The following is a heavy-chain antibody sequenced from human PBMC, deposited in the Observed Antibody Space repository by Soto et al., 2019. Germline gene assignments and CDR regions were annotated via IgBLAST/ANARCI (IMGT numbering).Heavy chain of an antibody. CDR1: GFTFSSYG. Sequence: QVQLVESGGGVVQPGRSLRLSCAASGFTFSSYGMHWVRQVPGKGLEWVAVISYDGSNKYYADYVQGRFTISRDNSKNPLHLHMNSRRAEDTAVYYCAKVADTVARGVITYYYDMYVWGQETTVTVSS. D-gene: IGHD3-10*01. V-gene: IGHV3-30*18. CDR3: AKVADTVARGVITYYYDMYV. J-gene: IGHJ6*02. CDR2: ISYDGSNK.